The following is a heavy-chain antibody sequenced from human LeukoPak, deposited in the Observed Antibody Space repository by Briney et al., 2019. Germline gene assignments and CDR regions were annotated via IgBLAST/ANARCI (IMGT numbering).Heavy chain of an antibody. Sequence: ASVKVSCKASGYTFTSYYMHWVRQAPGQGLEWMGIINPSGGSTSYAQKFQGRVTMTRDTSTSTVYMELSSLRSEDTAVYYCASDLYSSGWYRVCSDWGQGTLVTVSS. CDR3: ASDLYSSGWYRVCSD. CDR2: INPSGGST. J-gene: IGHJ4*02. V-gene: IGHV1-46*01. D-gene: IGHD6-19*01. CDR1: GYTFTSYY.